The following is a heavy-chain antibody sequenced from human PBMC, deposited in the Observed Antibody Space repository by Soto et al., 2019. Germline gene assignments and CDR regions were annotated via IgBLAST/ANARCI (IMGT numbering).Heavy chain of an antibody. CDR1: GYSFTSYW. D-gene: IGHD5-12*01. CDR2: IDPSDSYT. V-gene: IGHV5-10-1*01. Sequence: GESLKISCKGSGYSFTSYWISWVRQMPGKGLEWMGRIDPSDSYTNYSPSFQGHVTISADKSISTAYLQWSSLKASDTAMYYCARRPSPATTETNYYYGMDVWGQGTTVTVSS. J-gene: IGHJ6*02. CDR3: ARRPSPATTETNYYYGMDV.